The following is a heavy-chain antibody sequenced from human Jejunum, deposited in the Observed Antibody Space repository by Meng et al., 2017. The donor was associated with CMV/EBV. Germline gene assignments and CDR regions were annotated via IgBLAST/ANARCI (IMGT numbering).Heavy chain of an antibody. CDR3: ARGVISYHDS. CDR1: GYTFTNFA. CDR2: MYTDSGDT. J-gene: IGHJ5*02. V-gene: IGHV1-3*04. Sequence: KIYCKASGYTFTNFAIHWVRQAPGQRLEWMGWMYTDSGDTKFSQKFQGRVSFTRDTSATTAYMELSSLRSEDTAVYYCARGVISYHDSWGQGTLVTVSS. D-gene: IGHD3-16*01.